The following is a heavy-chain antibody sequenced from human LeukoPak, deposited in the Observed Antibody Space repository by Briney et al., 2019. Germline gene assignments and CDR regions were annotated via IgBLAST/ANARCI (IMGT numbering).Heavy chain of an antibody. V-gene: IGHV3-64*01. CDR2: ISGNGGST. CDR1: GFTFSNYA. CDR3: ARERYSGYDFDAFDI. Sequence: SGGSLRLSCAASGFTFSNYAMHWVRQAPGKGLQYVSGISGNGGSTYYASSVKGRFAIYRDNSKNTLYLQVGSLRAEDMAVYYCARERYSGYDFDAFDIWGQGTMVTVSS. J-gene: IGHJ3*02. D-gene: IGHD5-12*01.